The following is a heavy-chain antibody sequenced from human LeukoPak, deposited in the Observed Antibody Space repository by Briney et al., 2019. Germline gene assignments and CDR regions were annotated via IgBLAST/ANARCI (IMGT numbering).Heavy chain of an antibody. Sequence: GGSLRLSCAASGFTFTSYNMNWVRQAPGKGLEWVSSISSSSSYIYYADSVKGRFTISRDNAKNSLYLQMNSLRAEDTAVYYCAREGNRLRYSGSEDYWGQGTLVTVSS. D-gene: IGHD1-26*01. J-gene: IGHJ4*02. CDR2: ISSSSSYI. V-gene: IGHV3-21*01. CDR1: GFTFTSYN. CDR3: AREGNRLRYSGSEDY.